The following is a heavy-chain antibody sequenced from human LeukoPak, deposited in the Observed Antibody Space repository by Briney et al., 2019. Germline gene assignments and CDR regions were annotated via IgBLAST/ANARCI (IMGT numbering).Heavy chain of an antibody. J-gene: IGHJ3*02. CDR1: GGSIRSYY. CDR2: IYYSGNT. Sequence: RPSETLSLTCTVSGGSIRSYYWSWIRQPPGKGLEWIGYIYYSGNTNYNPSLKSRVTISVDTSKNQFSLKLTSVTAADTAVYYCAYYESYRSAFDIWSQGTMVTVSS. D-gene: IGHD3-22*01. V-gene: IGHV4-59*01. CDR3: AYYESYRSAFDI.